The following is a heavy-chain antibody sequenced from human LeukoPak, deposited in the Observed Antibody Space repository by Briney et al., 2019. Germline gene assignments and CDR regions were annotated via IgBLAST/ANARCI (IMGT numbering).Heavy chain of an antibody. V-gene: IGHV3-66*01. CDR1: GFTVSSNY. CDR3: VRVSPFYGSGSYPYYFDY. CDR2: IYSGGST. D-gene: IGHD3-10*01. J-gene: IGHJ4*02. Sequence: GGSLRLSCAASGFTVSSNYMSWVRQAPGKGLEWVSVIYSGGSTYYADSVKGRFTISRDNSKNTLYLQMNSLRAEDTAVYYCVRVSPFYGSGSYPYYFDYWGQGTLVTVSS.